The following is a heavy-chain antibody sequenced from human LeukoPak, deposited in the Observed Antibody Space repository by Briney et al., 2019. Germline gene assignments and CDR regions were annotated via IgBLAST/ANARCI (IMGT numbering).Heavy chain of an antibody. CDR3: ARVKGGDTAEGPDF. Sequence: GGSLRPSCAASGFTFSSYAMHWVRQAPGKGLEWVAVISYDGSNKYYADSVKGRFTISRDNTKNTLYLQMNSLRAEDTAVYYCARVKGGDTAEGPDFWGQGTLVTVSS. J-gene: IGHJ4*02. CDR1: GFTFSSYA. D-gene: IGHD5-18*01. V-gene: IGHV3-30*04. CDR2: ISYDGSNK.